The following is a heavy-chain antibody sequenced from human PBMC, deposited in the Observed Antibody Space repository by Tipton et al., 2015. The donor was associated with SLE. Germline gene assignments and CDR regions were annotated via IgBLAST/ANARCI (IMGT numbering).Heavy chain of an antibody. CDR3: ARCPSYSSGWLDY. V-gene: IGHV4-4*07. CDR2: IYTSGDA. Sequence: TLSLTCTVSGDSISTYFWNWIRQPAGKGLEWIGRIYTSGDANYNPSLKSRVTISVDTSKNQFSLKLSSVTAADTAVYYCARCPSYSSGWLDYWGQGTLVTVSS. D-gene: IGHD6-25*01. CDR1: GDSISTYF. J-gene: IGHJ4*02.